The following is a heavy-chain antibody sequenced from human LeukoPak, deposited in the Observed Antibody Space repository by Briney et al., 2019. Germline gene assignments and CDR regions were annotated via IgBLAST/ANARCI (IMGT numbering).Heavy chain of an antibody. CDR2: INPNSGGT. CDR3: ARTRVGVVINAHYYYYYMDV. Sequence: ASVKVSCKASGYTFTGYYMHWVRQAPGQGLEWMGWINPNSGGTNYAQKFQGRVTMTRDTSISTAYMELSRLRSDDTAVYYCARTRVGVVINAHYYYYYMDVWGKGTTVTVSS. D-gene: IGHD3-3*01. CDR1: GYTFTGYY. V-gene: IGHV1-2*02. J-gene: IGHJ6*03.